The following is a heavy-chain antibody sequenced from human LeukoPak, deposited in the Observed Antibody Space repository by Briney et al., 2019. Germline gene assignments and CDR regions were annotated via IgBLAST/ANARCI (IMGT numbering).Heavy chain of an antibody. J-gene: IGHJ4*02. CDR2: LHTSGST. CDR1: GGSISSYY. CDR3: ARGRVWSVTTEFDY. Sequence: SETLSLTCTVSGGSISSYYWSWIRQPAGEGLEWIGRLHTSGSTHYNPSLKSRVTMSVDTSKNQFSLKLSSVTAADTAVYYCARGRVWSVTTEFDYWGQGTLVTVSS. D-gene: IGHD4-17*01. V-gene: IGHV4-4*07.